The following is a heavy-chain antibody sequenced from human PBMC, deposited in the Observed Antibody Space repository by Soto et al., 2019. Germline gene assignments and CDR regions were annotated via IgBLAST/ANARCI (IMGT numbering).Heavy chain of an antibody. J-gene: IGHJ6*02. CDR3: GRDLLAREGSSWSQYYYGMDV. Sequence: SETLSLTCTVSGGSISSYYWSWIRQPPGKGLEWIGYIYYSGSTNYNPSLKSRVTISVDTSKNQFSLKLSSVTAADTAVYYCGRDLLAREGSSWSQYYYGMDVWGQGTTVTVSS. V-gene: IGHV4-59*01. D-gene: IGHD6-13*01. CDR2: IYYSGST. CDR1: GGSISSYY.